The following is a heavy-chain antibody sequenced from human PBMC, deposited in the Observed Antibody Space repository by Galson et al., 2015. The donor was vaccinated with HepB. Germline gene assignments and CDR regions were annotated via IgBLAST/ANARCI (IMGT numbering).Heavy chain of an antibody. D-gene: IGHD3-10*01. CDR2: INHSGST. CDR1: GGSFSGYY. V-gene: IGHV4-34*01. J-gene: IGHJ4*02. Sequence: LSLTCAVYGGSFSGYYWSWIRQPPGKGLEWIGEINHSGSTNYNPSLKSRVTISVDTSKNQFSLKLSSVTAADTAVYYCARQNGELLLNHFDYWGQGTLVTVSS. CDR3: ARQNGELLLNHFDY.